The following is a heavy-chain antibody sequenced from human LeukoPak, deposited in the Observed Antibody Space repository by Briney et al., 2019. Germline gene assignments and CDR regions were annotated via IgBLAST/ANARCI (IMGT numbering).Heavy chain of an antibody. J-gene: IGHJ4*02. V-gene: IGHV3-9*01. D-gene: IGHD3-22*01. Sequence: PGRSLRLSCAASGFTFDDYAMHWVRQAPGKGLEWVSGISWNSGSIGYADSVKGRFTISRDNAKNSLYLQMNSLRAEDTALYYCAKDLYYYDSSGYYVGWGQGTLVTVSS. CDR2: ISWNSGSI. CDR3: AKDLYYYDSSGYYVG. CDR1: GFTFDDYA.